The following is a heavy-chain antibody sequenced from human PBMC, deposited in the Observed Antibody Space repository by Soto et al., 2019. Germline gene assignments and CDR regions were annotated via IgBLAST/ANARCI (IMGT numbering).Heavy chain of an antibody. D-gene: IGHD1-1*01. Sequence: QMQLVESGGGVVQPGRSLRLSCAATGFTFSSYNMHWVRQAPGKGLEWVAVMSYEGTNKYYADSVKGRFTISRDNSKNTLYLQMKSLRVEDTAVYYCAKDMERMDLPDYWGQGTLVTVSS. CDR2: MSYEGTNK. V-gene: IGHV3-30*18. CDR1: GFTFSSYN. J-gene: IGHJ4*02. CDR3: AKDMERMDLPDY.